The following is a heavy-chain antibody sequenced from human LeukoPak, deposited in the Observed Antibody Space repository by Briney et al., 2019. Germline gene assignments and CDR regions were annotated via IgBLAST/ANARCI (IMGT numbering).Heavy chain of an antibody. CDR3: ARYEGDVDGLDI. Sequence: ASVKVSCKASGYTFTTYVIHWVRQAPGQGLEWMGWINAGSGRTKYSQKFQGRVTLIRDTSASTAYIDLSSLRSEDAAVYYCARYEGDVDGLDIWGQGTMVTVSS. D-gene: IGHD3-3*01. J-gene: IGHJ3*02. CDR1: GYTFTTYV. CDR2: INAGSGRT. V-gene: IGHV1-3*01.